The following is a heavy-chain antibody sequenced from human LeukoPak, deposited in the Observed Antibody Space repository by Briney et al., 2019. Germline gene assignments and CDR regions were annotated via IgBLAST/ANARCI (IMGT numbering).Heavy chain of an antibody. CDR1: GFTFSSYG. CDR2: IWYDGSNK. D-gene: IGHD6-19*01. V-gene: IGHV3-33*06. Sequence: PGSSLRLSCAASGFTFSSYGMHWVRQAPGKGPEWVAVIWYDGSNKYYADSVKGRFPISRDNSKNTLYLQMNSLRAEDTAVYYCAKPTYSSGWYYFDYWGQGALVTVSS. CDR3: AKPTYSSGWYYFDY. J-gene: IGHJ4*02.